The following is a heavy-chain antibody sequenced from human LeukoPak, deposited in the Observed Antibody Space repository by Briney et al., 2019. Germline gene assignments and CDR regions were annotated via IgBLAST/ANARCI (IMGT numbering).Heavy chain of an antibody. CDR1: GFTFSSYG. J-gene: IGHJ4*02. CDR3: AKKAVAGSFDF. Sequence: GGSLRLSCAASGFTFSSYGMHWVRQAPGKGLEWVAVIWYDGSNKYYADSVKGRFTISRDNSKNTLYLQMNSLRAEDTAVYYCAKKAVAGSFDFWGQGTLVTVSS. D-gene: IGHD6-19*01. V-gene: IGHV3-30*02. CDR2: IWYDGSNK.